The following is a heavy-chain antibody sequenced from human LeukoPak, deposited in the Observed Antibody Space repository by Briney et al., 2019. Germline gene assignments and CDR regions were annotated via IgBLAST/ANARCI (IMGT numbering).Heavy chain of an antibody. CDR1: GGSISSSSYY. D-gene: IGHD6-6*01. Sequence: SETLSLTCTVSGGSISSSSYYWGWIRPPPGKGLEWIGSIYFSGSTYYNPSLKSRVTISVDTSKNQFSPQLSCVTAADTAVYYCARQKRDIAARLENWFDPWGQGTLVTVSS. CDR3: ARQKRDIAARLENWFDP. V-gene: IGHV4-39*01. J-gene: IGHJ5*02. CDR2: IYFSGST.